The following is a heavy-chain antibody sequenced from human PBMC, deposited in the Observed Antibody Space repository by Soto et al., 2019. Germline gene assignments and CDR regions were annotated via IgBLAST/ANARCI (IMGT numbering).Heavy chain of an antibody. Sequence: QVQLVQSGAEVKKPGSSVKVSCKASGGTFSSYTISWVRQAPGQGLEWMGRIIPILGIANYAQKFQGRVTIPADNSTSTAYMELSSLRSEDTAVYYCASPGTQQLWFDYWGQGTLVTVSS. CDR1: GGTFSSYT. CDR2: IIPILGIA. D-gene: IGHD5-18*01. V-gene: IGHV1-69*02. J-gene: IGHJ4*02. CDR3: ASPGTQQLWFDY.